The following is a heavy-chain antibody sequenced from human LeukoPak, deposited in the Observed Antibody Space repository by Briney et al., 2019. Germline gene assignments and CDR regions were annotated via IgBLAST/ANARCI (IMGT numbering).Heavy chain of an antibody. CDR2: ISWNSGSI. CDR3: ARDLARGSVANGGY. V-gene: IGHV3-9*01. Sequence: PGGSLRLSCAASGFTFDDYAMHWVRQAPGKGLEWVSGISWNSGSIGYADSVKGRFTISRDNAKNSLYLQMNSLRAEDTAVYYCARDLARGSVANGGYWGQGTLVTVSS. D-gene: IGHD2-15*01. CDR1: GFTFDDYA. J-gene: IGHJ4*02.